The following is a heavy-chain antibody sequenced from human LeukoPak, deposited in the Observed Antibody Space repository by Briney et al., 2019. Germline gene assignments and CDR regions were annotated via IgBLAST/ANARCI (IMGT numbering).Heavy chain of an antibody. D-gene: IGHD3-16*01. CDR1: GGSISSSSYY. Sequence: PSETLFLTCTVSGGSISSSSYYWGWIRQPPGKGLEWIGSIYYSGSTYYNPSLKSRVTISVDTSKNQFSLKLSSVTAADTAVYYCARRIPPAESYDYVWGSYLYFDHWGQGTLVTVSS. CDR2: IYYSGST. V-gene: IGHV4-39*01. J-gene: IGHJ4*02. CDR3: ARRIPPAESYDYVWGSYLYFDH.